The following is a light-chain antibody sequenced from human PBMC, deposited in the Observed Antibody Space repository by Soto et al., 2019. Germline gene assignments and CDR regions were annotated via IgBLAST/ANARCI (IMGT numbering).Light chain of an antibody. J-gene: IGKJ4*01. CDR1: QSVSSSY. CDR3: QQYGSSPPLT. CDR2: GAS. Sequence: EIVLTQSPGTLSLSSGESATLSCMASQSVSSSYLAWYQQKPGQAPRLLMYGASSRATGIPDRFRGSGSGTDFTLTISRLEPEDFAVYYCQQYGSSPPLTFGGGTKVDI. V-gene: IGKV3-20*01.